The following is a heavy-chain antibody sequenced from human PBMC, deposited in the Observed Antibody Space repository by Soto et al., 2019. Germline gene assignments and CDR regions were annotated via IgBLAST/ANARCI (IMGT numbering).Heavy chain of an antibody. CDR2: IYYSGST. J-gene: IGHJ5*02. CDR1: GGSVSSGSYY. V-gene: IGHV4-61*01. Sequence: QVQLQESGPGLVKPSETLSLTCTVSGGSVSSGSYYWSWIRQPPGKGLEWIGYIYYSGSTNYNTSLKSRVSISLDPSKNQFSLKLSSVTAADTAVYYCARGWNWFDPWGQGTLVTVSS. CDR3: ARGWNWFDP.